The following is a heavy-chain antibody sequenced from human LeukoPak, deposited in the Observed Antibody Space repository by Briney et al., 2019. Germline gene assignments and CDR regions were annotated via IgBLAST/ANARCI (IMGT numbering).Heavy chain of an antibody. CDR2: INPSGGST. CDR3: ARDDIAVAGRLPFNWFDP. CDR1: GGTFSSYA. V-gene: IGHV1-46*01. D-gene: IGHD6-19*01. Sequence: ASVKVSCKASGGTFSSYAISWVRQAPGQGLEWMGIINPSGGSTSYAQKFQGRVTMTRDTSTSTVYMELSSLRSEDTAVYYCARDDIAVAGRLPFNWFDPWGQGTLVTVSS. J-gene: IGHJ5*02.